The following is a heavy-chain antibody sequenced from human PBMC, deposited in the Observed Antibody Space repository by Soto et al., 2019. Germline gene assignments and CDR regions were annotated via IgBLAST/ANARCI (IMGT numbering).Heavy chain of an antibody. V-gene: IGHV1-8*01. CDR1: GYTFTSYD. D-gene: IGHD6-19*01. CDR2: MNPNSGNT. CDR3: ARAMAGSDYYYGMDV. J-gene: IGHJ6*02. Sequence: GASVKVSCKASGYTFTSYDINWVRQATGQGLEWMGWMNPNSGNTGYAQKFQGRVTMTRNTSISTAYMELSSLRSGDTAVYYCARAMAGSDYYYGMDVWGQGTTVTVSS.